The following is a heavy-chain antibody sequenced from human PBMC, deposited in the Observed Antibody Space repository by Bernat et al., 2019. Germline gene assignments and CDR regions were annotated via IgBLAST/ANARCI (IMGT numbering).Heavy chain of an antibody. V-gene: IGHV4-34*01. D-gene: IGHD2-15*01. Sequence: QVQLQQWGAGLLKPSETLSLTCAVYGGSFSGYYWSWIRQPPGKGLEWIGEINHSGSTNYNPSLKSRVTISVDTSKNQSSLKLSSVTAADTAVYYCARGIGYCSGGSCYHWFDPWGQGTLVTVSS. CDR3: ARGIGYCSGGSCYHWFDP. CDR2: INHSGST. J-gene: IGHJ5*02. CDR1: GGSFSGYY.